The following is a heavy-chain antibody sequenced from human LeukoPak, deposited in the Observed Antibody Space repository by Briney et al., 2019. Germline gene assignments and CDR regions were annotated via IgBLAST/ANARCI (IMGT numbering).Heavy chain of an antibody. D-gene: IGHD1-1*01. V-gene: IGHV1-18*01. CDR1: GYIFTSYG. CDR2: ISAYNGNT. CDR3: ARSSTTGTTGHDY. J-gene: IGHJ4*02. Sequence: ASVKVSCKASGYIFTSYGFSWVRQAPGQGLQWMGWISAYNGNTNYAQKLQGRVTMTTDTSTSTAYMELRSLRFDDTAVYYCARSSTTGTTGHDYWGQGTLVTVSS.